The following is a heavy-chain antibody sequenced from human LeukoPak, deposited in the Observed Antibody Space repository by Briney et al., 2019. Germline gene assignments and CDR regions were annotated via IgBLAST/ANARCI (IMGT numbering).Heavy chain of an antibody. CDR1: GGSISSYY. D-gene: IGHD2-2*01. J-gene: IGHJ6*02. CDR2: VYYRGNA. Sequence: SETLSLTCTVSGGSISSYYWNWIRQPPGKGLEWIGYVYYRGNANYNPSLKSRLTISVDTSKNQFSLKLSSVTAADTAVYYCARAYCSSTSCYRDGLDVWGQGTTVTVSS. CDR3: ARAYCSSTSCYRDGLDV. V-gene: IGHV4-59*01.